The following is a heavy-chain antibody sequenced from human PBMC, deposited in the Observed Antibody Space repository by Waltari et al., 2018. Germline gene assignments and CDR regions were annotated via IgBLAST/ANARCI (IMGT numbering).Heavy chain of an antibody. CDR3: ARERIVVVPAAVNYGMDV. V-gene: IGHV4-38-2*02. D-gene: IGHD2-2*01. CDR1: GYSISSGYY. J-gene: IGHJ6*02. CDR2: IYHSGST. Sequence: QVQLQESGPGLVKPSETLSLTCAVSGYSISSGYYWGWIRQPPGRGLGWIGSIYHSGSTYNTPSLKSRCTISVDTSKNQFSLKLSSVTAADTAVYYCARERIVVVPAAVNYGMDVWGQGTTVTVSS.